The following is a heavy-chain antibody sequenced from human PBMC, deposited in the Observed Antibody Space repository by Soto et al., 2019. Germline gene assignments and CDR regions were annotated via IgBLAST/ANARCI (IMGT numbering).Heavy chain of an antibody. CDR2: ISYDGSNK. D-gene: IGHD3-3*01. Sequence: GVSLRLSCAASGFTFSSYAMHWVRQAPGKGLEWVAVISYDGSNKYYADSVKGRFTISRDNSKNTLYLQMNSLRAEDTAVYYCARVGEVSNYDFWSGDYYYYYGMDVWGQGTTVTVSS. CDR1: GFTFSSYA. V-gene: IGHV3-30-3*01. CDR3: ARVGEVSNYDFWSGDYYYYYGMDV. J-gene: IGHJ6*02.